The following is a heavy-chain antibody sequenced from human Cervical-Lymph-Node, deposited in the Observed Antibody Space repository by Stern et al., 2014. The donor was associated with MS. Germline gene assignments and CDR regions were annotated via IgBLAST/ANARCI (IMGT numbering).Heavy chain of an antibody. CDR1: GFTFSSSG. Sequence: VQLVESGGGVVQPGRSLRLSCAASGFTFSSSGMHWVRQAPGKGLEWLALIYYDGSKRYYADSVQGRFTISRDNSKNTLYLQMNSLRAEDTAVYYCAREGGNTAEYFQHWGQGTLVTVSS. CDR2: IYYDGSKR. CDR3: AREGGNTAEYFQH. D-gene: IGHD4-23*01. J-gene: IGHJ1*01. V-gene: IGHV3-33*01.